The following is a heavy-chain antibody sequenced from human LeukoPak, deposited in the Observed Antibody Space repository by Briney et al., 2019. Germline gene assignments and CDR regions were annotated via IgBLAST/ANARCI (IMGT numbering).Heavy chain of an antibody. Sequence: PSETLSLTCAVSGGSISSGGYSWSWIRQPPGKGLEWIGYIYHSGSTYYNPSLKSRVTISVDRSKNQFSLKLSSVTAADTAVYYCARGITMIWFDPWGQGTLVTVSS. D-gene: IGHD3-22*01. V-gene: IGHV4-30-2*01. J-gene: IGHJ5*02. CDR1: GGSISSGGYS. CDR3: ARGITMIWFDP. CDR2: IYHSGST.